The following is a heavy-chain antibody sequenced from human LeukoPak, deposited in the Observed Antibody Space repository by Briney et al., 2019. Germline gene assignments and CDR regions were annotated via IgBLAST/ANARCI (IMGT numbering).Heavy chain of an antibody. J-gene: IGHJ3*02. Sequence: PGGSLRLSFAASGFTFSSYEMNWVRQAPGKGLEWVSYIGSSGSTVYYADSVKGRFTISRDNAKNSLYMQMESLRDEDTAIYYCARDTLEYSNSPDALNIWGQGTMVTVSS. CDR1: GFTFSSYE. CDR3: ARDTLEYSNSPDALNI. V-gene: IGHV3-48*03. CDR2: IGSSGSTV. D-gene: IGHD4-23*01.